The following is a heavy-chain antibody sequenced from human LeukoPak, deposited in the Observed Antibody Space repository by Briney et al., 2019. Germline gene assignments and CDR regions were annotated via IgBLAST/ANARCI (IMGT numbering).Heavy chain of an antibody. J-gene: IGHJ6*02. Sequence: ASVKVSCKASGYTFTSYGISWVRQAPGQGLEWMGWISAYNGNTNYAQKLQGRVTMTTDTSTSTAYMELSSLRSEDTAVYYCARVVAATEGYYYGMDVWGQGTTVTVSS. CDR3: ARVVAATEGYYYGMDV. CDR1: GYTFTSYG. D-gene: IGHD2-15*01. V-gene: IGHV1-18*01. CDR2: ISAYNGNT.